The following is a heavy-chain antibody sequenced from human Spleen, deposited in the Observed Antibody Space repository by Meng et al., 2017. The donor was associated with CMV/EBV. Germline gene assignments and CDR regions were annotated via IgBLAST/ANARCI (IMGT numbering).Heavy chain of an antibody. CDR1: GGTFSSYA. CDR2: IIPIFGTA. V-gene: IGHV1-69*05. D-gene: IGHD6-19*01. Sequence: SVKVSCKASGGTFSSYAISWVRQAPGQGLEWLGGIIPIFGTANYAQKFQGRVTITTDESTSTAYMVLSSLRSEDTAVYYCARARRRAVAEACDYWGQGTLVTVSS. J-gene: IGHJ4*02. CDR3: ARARRRAVAEACDY.